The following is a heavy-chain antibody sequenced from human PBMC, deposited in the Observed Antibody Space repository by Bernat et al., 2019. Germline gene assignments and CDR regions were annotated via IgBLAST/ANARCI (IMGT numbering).Heavy chain of an antibody. CDR2: INPNNGGT. CDR3: ARSQNYFDY. V-gene: IGHV1-69-2*01. Sequence: EVQLQQSGPELVKPGASVKISCKASGYTFTDYYMNWVKQSHGKSLEWIGDINPNNGGTSYNQKFKGKATLTVDKSSSTAYMELRSLTSEDSAVYYCARSQNYFDYWGQSTTLTVSS. J-gene: IGHJ4*01. CDR1: GYTFTDYY.